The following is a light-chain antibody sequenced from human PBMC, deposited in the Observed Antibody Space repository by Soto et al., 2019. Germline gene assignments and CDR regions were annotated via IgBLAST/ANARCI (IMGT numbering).Light chain of an antibody. CDR1: SNDVGIYNS. J-gene: IGLJ1*01. Sequence: ALTQPPSAAGSPGQSVTISCTGTSNDVGIYNSVSWYQQHPGKAPKLMIYEVTKRPSGVPDRFSGSKSGNTASLTVSGLQAEDEADYYCSSYAGSNPYVFGTGTKVTVL. CDR2: EVT. CDR3: SSYAGSNPYV. V-gene: IGLV2-8*01.